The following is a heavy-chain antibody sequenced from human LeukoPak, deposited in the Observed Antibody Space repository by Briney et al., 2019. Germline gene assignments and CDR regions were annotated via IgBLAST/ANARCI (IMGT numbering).Heavy chain of an antibody. CDR3: ARFDGSGSYFNY. CDR2: IYYSGST. V-gene: IGHV4-59*01. CDR1: GGSISSYY. D-gene: IGHD3-10*01. Sequence: SETLSLTCTVSGGSISSYYWSWIRQSPGKGLEWIGYIYYSGSTNYNPSLKSRVTISVDTSKNQFSLKLSSVTAADTAVYYCARFDGSGSYFNYWGQGTLVTVSS. J-gene: IGHJ4*02.